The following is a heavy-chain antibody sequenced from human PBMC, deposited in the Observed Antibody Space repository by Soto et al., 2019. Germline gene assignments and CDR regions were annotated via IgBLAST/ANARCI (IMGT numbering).Heavy chain of an antibody. Sequence: ASVKVSCKASGYTFSSYGINWVRQARGQGLEWLGWISGYSGNTMYAQKFRDRVTMTTDTSTSTVYMELRSLRSDDTAFYYCAGDGIAARPKPDYWGPGTLVTVSS. CDR1: GYTFSSYG. V-gene: IGHV1-18*01. CDR3: AGDGIAARPKPDY. D-gene: IGHD6-6*01. J-gene: IGHJ4*02. CDR2: ISGYSGNT.